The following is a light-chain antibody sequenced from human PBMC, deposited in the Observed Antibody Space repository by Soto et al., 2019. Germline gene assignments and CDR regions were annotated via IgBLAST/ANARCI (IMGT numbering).Light chain of an antibody. J-gene: IGKJ1*01. CDR1: QSVNSNY. V-gene: IGKV3-20*01. Sequence: EIVLTQSLGTLSLSPGARATLSCRASQSVNSNYLAWYQQKPGQAPRLLIFGASIRDTGIPDRFSGSGSGTDFTLTISSLESEDFAVYYCHQYGSSPGTFGQGTKVDIK. CDR3: HQYGSSPGT. CDR2: GAS.